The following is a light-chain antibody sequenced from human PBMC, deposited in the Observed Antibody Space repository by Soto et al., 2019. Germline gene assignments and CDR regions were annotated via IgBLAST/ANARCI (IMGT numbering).Light chain of an antibody. CDR2: ATS. Sequence: DIQLTQSPSFLSASVGDRVTITCRASQGINSYLAWYQQKPGKAPKLLIYATSTLYTEVPSRFSGSGSGTEFSLTISSLQPDDFANYYCQQLKTYPLTFGGGTKVEI. J-gene: IGKJ4*01. CDR3: QQLKTYPLT. V-gene: IGKV1-9*01. CDR1: QGINSY.